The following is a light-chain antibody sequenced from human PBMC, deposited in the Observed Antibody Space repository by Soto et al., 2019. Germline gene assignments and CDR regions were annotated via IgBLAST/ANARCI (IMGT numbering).Light chain of an antibody. CDR3: QQSYSTPLT. J-gene: IGKJ4*01. V-gene: IGKV1-39*01. Sequence: DIQMTQSPSSLPASVGDRVTITCRASENIFSYVNWYQQKSGHAPKLLIFGTSSLHSGVPSGFSGSGSGTEFTLTINSLQPEDFATYYCQQSYSTPLTFGGGTKVDIK. CDR2: GTS. CDR1: ENIFSY.